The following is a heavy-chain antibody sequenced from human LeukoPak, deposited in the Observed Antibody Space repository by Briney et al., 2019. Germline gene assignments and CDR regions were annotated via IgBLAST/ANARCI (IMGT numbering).Heavy chain of an antibody. CDR3: AKDGIVVVPAARGSYYYYYYMDV. CDR2: ISGSGGST. D-gene: IGHD2-2*01. Sequence: PGGSLRLSCAASGFTFSSYGMSWVRQAPGKGLEWVSAISGSGGSTYYADSVKGRFTISRDNSKNTLYLQMNSLRAEDTAVYYCAKDGIVVVPAARGSYYYYYYMDVWGKGTTVTISS. V-gene: IGHV3-23*01. J-gene: IGHJ6*03. CDR1: GFTFSSYG.